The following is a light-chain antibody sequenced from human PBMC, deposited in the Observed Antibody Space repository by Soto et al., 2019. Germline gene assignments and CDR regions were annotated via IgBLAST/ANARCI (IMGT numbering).Light chain of an antibody. CDR1: SSNIGAGYD. J-gene: IGLJ3*02. CDR2: GNS. V-gene: IGLV1-40*01. Sequence: QSVLTQPPSVSGAPGQRVTISCTGGSSNIGAGYDVHWYQQLPGTAPKLLIYGNSNRPSGVPDRFSGSKSGTSASLAITGLQDEDEADYYCQSYDSSLSGWVFGGGTTLTVL. CDR3: QSYDSSLSGWV.